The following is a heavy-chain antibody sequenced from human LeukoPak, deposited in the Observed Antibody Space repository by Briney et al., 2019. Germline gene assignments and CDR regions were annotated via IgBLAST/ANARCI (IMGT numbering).Heavy chain of an antibody. V-gene: IGHV4-39*01. D-gene: IGHD4-17*01. J-gene: IGHJ4*02. CDR1: GGSISSSSYY. Sequence: SETLSLTCTVSGGSISSSSYYWGWLRQPPGKGLEWFGSIYYSGSTYYNPSLKSRVTISVDTSKNQFSLKLSSVTAADTAVYYCARHHDSIRYGDNPFDYWGQGTLVTVSS. CDR2: IYYSGST. CDR3: ARHHDSIRYGDNPFDY.